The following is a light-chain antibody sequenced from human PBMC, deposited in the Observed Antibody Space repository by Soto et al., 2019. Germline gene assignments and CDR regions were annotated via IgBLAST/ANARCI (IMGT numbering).Light chain of an antibody. CDR2: EVT. V-gene: IGLV2-8*01. CDR3: SSFAGTIFYV. CDR1: SSDVGGYNY. J-gene: IGLJ1*01. Sequence: QSALTQPPSASGSPGQSVTISCTGTSSDVGGYNYVSWYQQHPGKAPKLMIYEVTKRPSGVPDRFSGSKSGNTASLTVSGLQAEDEADYFCSSFAGTIFYVFGTGTNLTVL.